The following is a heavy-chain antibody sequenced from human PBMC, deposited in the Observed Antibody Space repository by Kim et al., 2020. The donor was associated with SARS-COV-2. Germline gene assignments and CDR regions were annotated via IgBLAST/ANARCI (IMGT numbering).Heavy chain of an antibody. J-gene: IGHJ1*01. CDR1: GYTFTSYG. V-gene: IGHV1-18*04. D-gene: IGHD6-13*01. Sequence: ASVKVSCKASGYTFTSYGISWVRQAPGQGLEWMGWISAYNGNTNYAQKLQGRVTMTTDTSTSTAYMELRSLRSDDTAVYYCARDLEAAGRGEYFQHWGQGALVAVSS. CDR3: ARDLEAAGRGEYFQH. CDR2: ISAYNGNT.